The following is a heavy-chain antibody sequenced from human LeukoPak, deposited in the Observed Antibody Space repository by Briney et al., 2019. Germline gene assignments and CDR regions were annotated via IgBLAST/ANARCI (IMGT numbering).Heavy chain of an antibody. CDR3: ARSGSYRLDY. J-gene: IGHJ4*02. D-gene: IGHD1-26*01. Sequence: GGSLRLSCAASGFTFSNFNMNWVRQAPGKGLQWVSYISGSSTTIHYADSVKGRFTISRDNGKNSLYLQMNTPRAEDTAVYYCARSGSYRLDYWGQGTLVTVSS. CDR1: GFTFSNFN. V-gene: IGHV3-48*01. CDR2: ISGSSTTI.